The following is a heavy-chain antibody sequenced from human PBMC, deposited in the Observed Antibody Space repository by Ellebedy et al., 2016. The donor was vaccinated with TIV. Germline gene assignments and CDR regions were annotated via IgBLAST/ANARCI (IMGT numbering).Heavy chain of an antibody. CDR1: GFTFKNYW. Sequence: GESLKISCAASGFTFKNYWMTWVRQAPGKGLEWVASIEDAGTETYSVDSAEGRFIISRDNAKNSLYLQMNSLRAEDTAIYYCATDEAGYNWNPSGGMDVWGQGTTVTVSS. V-gene: IGHV3-7*01. J-gene: IGHJ6*02. CDR3: ATDEAGYNWNPSGGMDV. CDR2: IEDAGTET. D-gene: IGHD1-20*01.